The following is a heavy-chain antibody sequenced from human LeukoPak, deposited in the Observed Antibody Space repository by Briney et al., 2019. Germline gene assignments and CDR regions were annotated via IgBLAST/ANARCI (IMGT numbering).Heavy chain of an antibody. V-gene: IGHV4-59*01. D-gene: IGHD6-19*01. CDR1: GGSISSYF. CDR2: MYHSEST. J-gene: IGHJ4*02. Sequence: PSETLSLTCTVSGGSISSYFWSWIRQPPGKGLEWIGYMYHSESTNYNPSLKSRVTMSVDTSKMQFSLKLSSVAAADTAVYYCARETRSSGWFEYWGQGTLVTV. CDR3: ARETRSSGWFEY.